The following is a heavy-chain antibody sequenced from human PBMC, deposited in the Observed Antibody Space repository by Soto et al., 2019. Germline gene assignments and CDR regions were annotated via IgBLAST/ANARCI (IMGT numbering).Heavy chain of an antibody. CDR3: ARGVDIVVVPPLKVSAFDI. CDR2: ISAYNGNT. D-gene: IGHD2-2*01. J-gene: IGHJ3*02. CDR1: GYTFTSYG. Sequence: QVQLVQSGAEVKKPGASVKVSCKASGYTFTSYGISWVRQAPGQGLEWMGWISAYNGNTNYAQKLQGRVTMTTDTSTSTAYMELRSLRSDDTAVYYCARGVDIVVVPPLKVSAFDIWGQGTMVTVSS. V-gene: IGHV1-18*01.